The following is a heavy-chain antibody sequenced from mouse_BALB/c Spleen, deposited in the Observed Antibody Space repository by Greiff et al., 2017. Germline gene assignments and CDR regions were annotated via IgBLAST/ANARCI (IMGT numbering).Heavy chain of an antibody. Sequence: EVKLMESGGGLVKPGGSLKLSCAASGFTFSSYAMSWVRQTPEKRLEWVASISSGGSTYYPDSVKGRFTISRDNARNILYLQMSSLRSEDTAMYYCAKFITTVVASYYYAMDYWGQGTSVTVSS. V-gene: IGHV5-6-5*01. CDR3: AKFITTVVASYYYAMDY. D-gene: IGHD1-1*01. CDR1: GFTFSSYA. J-gene: IGHJ4*01. CDR2: ISSGGST.